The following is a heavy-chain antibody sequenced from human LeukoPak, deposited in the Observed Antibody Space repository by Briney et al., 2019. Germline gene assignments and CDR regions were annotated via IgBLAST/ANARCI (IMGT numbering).Heavy chain of an antibody. CDR1: GYTFTSYG. CDR2: ISAYNGNT. J-gene: IGHJ4*02. Sequence: ASVTVSCKASGYTFTSYGISGVRQAPGQGLEGMGWISAYNGNTNYAQKLQGRVTMTTDTSTSTAYMELRSLRSDDTAVYYCARDRARYYFDYWGQGTLVTVSS. CDR3: ARDRARYYFDY. V-gene: IGHV1-18*04. D-gene: IGHD3-10*01.